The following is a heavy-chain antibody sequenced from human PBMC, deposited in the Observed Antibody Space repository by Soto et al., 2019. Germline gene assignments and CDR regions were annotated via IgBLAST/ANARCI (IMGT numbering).Heavy chain of an antibody. CDR2: IIPIFGTA. J-gene: IGHJ4*02. CDR1: GGTFSSYA. D-gene: IGHD3-22*01. Sequence: WASVKVSCKASGGTFSSYAISWVRQAPGQGLEWMGGIIPIFGTANYAQKFQGRVTITADESTSTAYMELSSLRSEDTAVYYCASTITMIVVPKGPLDYWGQGTLVTVYS. V-gene: IGHV1-69*13. CDR3: ASTITMIVVPKGPLDY.